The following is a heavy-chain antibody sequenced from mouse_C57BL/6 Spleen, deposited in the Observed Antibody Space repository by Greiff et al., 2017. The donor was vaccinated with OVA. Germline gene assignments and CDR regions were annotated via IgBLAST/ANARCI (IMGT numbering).Heavy chain of an antibody. CDR3: TRGGDYEDYAMDY. Sequence: QVQLQQSGAELVRPGASVTLSCKASGYTFTDYEMHWVKQTPVHGLEWIGAIDPETGGTAYNQKFKGKAILTADKSSSTAYMELRSLTSEDSAVYYCTRGGDYEDYAMDYWGQGTSVTVSS. V-gene: IGHV1-15*01. D-gene: IGHD2-4*01. CDR1: GYTFTDYE. J-gene: IGHJ4*01. CDR2: IDPETGGT.